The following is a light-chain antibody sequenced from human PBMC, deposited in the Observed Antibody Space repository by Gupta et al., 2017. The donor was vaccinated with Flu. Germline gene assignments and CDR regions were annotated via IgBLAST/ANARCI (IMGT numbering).Light chain of an antibody. CDR1: TGAVTTGYQ. V-gene: IGLV7-43*01. Sequence: TGAVTTGYQPNWFQQKPGQSPRPLIYDTTNKPSWTPALFSASLLGGKAAPIPTHVQPEDEAEYYCLLYDGDTRQWVFGGGTRLTVL. CDR3: LLYDGDTRQWV. J-gene: IGLJ3*02. CDR2: DTT.